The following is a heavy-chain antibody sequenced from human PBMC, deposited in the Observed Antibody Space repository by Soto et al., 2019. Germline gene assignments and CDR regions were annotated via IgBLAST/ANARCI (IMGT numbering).Heavy chain of an antibody. J-gene: IGHJ3*02. CDR1: GGSISSYY. Sequence: QVQLQESGPGLVKPSETLSLTCTVSGGSISSYYWSWMRQHPGKGLEWIGYIYYSGSTKSNPSLKSRVNISEDTSKNQLSLKLSSVTAADTAMYNCARDAGGRGNGAFAIWGQGTMVTVSS. V-gene: IGHV4-59*01. D-gene: IGHD3-16*01. CDR2: IYYSGST. CDR3: ARDAGGRGNGAFAI.